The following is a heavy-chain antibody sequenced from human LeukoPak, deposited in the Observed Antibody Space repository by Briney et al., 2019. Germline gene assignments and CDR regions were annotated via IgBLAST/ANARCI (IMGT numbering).Heavy chain of an antibody. CDR2: IKTDGSYT. V-gene: IGHV3-74*01. CDR1: GFTLSTYW. Sequence: GGSLRLSCAASGFTLSTYWMHWVRQAPGKGLVWVSRIKTDGSYTSYADSVKGRFTISRDNAKSTLYLQMNSLRAEDTAVYYCAKDLSGGADYWGQGTLVTVSS. CDR3: AKDLSGGADY. D-gene: IGHD3-10*01. J-gene: IGHJ4*02.